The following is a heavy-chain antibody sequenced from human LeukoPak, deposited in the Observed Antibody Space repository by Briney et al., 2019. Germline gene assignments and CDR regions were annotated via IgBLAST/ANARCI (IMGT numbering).Heavy chain of an antibody. V-gene: IGHV3-30*18. CDR3: AKDNYYGSDILDY. J-gene: IGHJ4*02. Sequence: GGSLRLSCAASGFTFSSYGMHWVRQAPGKGLEWVVLISYDGSIKYYADSVKGRFTISRDSSKNTLYLQMNSLRAEDTAVYYCAKDNYYGSDILDYWGQGTLVTVSS. CDR2: ISYDGSIK. D-gene: IGHD3-10*01. CDR1: GFTFSSYG.